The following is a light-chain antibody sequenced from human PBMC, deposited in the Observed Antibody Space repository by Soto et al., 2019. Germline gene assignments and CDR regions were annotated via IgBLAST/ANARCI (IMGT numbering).Light chain of an antibody. J-gene: IGLJ2*01. Sequence: QSALTQPRSVSGSPGQSVTISCTGTSSDVGAYDFVSWYQQYPGKAPKVMISEVTNRPSGVSNRFSGSKSGNTASLTISGLQAEDEAEYYCSSYTSSNTLVFGGGTKLTVL. V-gene: IGLV2-14*01. CDR1: SSDVGAYDF. CDR2: EVT. CDR3: SSYTSSNTLV.